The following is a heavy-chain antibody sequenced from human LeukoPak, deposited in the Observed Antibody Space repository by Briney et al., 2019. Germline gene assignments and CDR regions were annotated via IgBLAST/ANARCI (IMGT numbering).Heavy chain of an antibody. CDR3: ARDLHIHGAEQYYYGSGSKKPPNYYYYYGMDV. CDR1: GYTFTGYY. CDR2: INPNSGGT. V-gene: IGHV1-2*02. Sequence: ASVKVSCKASGYTFTGYYMHWVRQAPGQGLEWMGWINPNSGGTNYAQKFQGRVTMTRDTSISTAYMELSRLRSDDTAVYYCARDLHIHGAEQYYYGSGSKKPPNYYYYYGMDVWGQGTTVTVSS. J-gene: IGHJ6*02. D-gene: IGHD3-10*01.